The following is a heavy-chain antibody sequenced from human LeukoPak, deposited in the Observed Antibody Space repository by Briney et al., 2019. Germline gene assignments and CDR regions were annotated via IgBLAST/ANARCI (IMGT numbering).Heavy chain of an antibody. CDR2: INSDGSTT. D-gene: IGHD4-17*01. V-gene: IGHV3-74*01. CDR3: ARGGYGAHMG. J-gene: IGHJ4*02. Sequence: GGSLRLSCAASGFGFSSFWMHWVRQVPGKGLVWVSGINSDGSTTSYADSVKGRFTISRDNAKNTLYLQMNSLRAEDTALYYCARGGYGAHMGWGQGTLVTVSS. CDR1: GFGFSSFW.